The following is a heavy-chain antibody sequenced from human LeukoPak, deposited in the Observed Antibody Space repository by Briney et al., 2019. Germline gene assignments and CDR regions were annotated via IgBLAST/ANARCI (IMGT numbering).Heavy chain of an antibody. CDR3: AIDPSQGVIVVGPPNDAFDI. Sequence: GGSLRLSCAASGFTFSRHGMHWVRQAPGKGLEWVAVISYDGSNKHYADSVKGRFTISRDNSKNTLYLQMNSLRAEDTAVYYCAIDPSQGVIVVGPPNDAFDIWGQGTMVTVSS. J-gene: IGHJ3*02. V-gene: IGHV3-30*03. CDR2: ISYDGSNK. D-gene: IGHD3-16*02. CDR1: GFTFSRHG.